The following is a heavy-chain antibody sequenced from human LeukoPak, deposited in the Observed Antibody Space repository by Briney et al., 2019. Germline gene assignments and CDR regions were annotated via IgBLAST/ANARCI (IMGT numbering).Heavy chain of an antibody. CDR3: ARDSTYYYDSGSSGPHYFDN. J-gene: IGHJ4*02. CDR1: GLAFSNYA. D-gene: IGHD3-10*01. Sequence: PGKSLRLSCAAPGLAFSNYAMHWVRQAPGKGLEWVSLISSGGTYEYYADSVKGRFTISRDNSKNTLYLQLNSLRAEDTAVYYCARDSTYYYDSGSSGPHYFDNWGQGTLVTVSS. CDR2: ISSGGTYE. V-gene: IGHV3-30*01.